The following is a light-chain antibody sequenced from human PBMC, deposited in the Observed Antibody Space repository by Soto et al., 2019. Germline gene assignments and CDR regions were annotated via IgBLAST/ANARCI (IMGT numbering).Light chain of an antibody. CDR1: QSISSW. CDR2: RAS. Sequence: DIQMTQSPSTLSASVGDRVNITCRASQSISSWLAWYQQKPGKAPKLLIYRASDLQTGVPSRFSGSGSGTEFTLTISILHTDDIATYYCQQYSSYFFTFGPGTKVDVK. J-gene: IGKJ3*01. V-gene: IGKV1-5*03. CDR3: QQYSSYFFT.